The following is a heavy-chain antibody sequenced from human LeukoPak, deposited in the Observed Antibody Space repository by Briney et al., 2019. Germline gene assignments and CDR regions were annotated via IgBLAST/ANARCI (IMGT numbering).Heavy chain of an antibody. CDR2: ISGDGGST. J-gene: IGHJ6*02. D-gene: IGHD3-3*01. Sequence: PGGSLRLSCAASGFTFDDYAMHWVRQAPGKGPEWVSLISGDGGSTYYADSVKGRFTISRDNSKNSLYLQMNSLRTEDTALYYCAKDMEERYYYYYGMDVWGQGTTVTVSS. CDR1: GFTFDDYA. CDR3: AKDMEERYYYYYGMDV. V-gene: IGHV3-43*02.